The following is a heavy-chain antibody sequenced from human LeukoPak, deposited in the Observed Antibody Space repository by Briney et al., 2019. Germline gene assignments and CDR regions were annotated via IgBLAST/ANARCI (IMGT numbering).Heavy chain of an antibody. V-gene: IGHV3-53*01. Sequence: GGSLRLSCAASGFTVSGNFMSWVRQAPGKGLEWVSLIYSGGSTYYADSVKGRFTISRDNSKNTLYLQMNSLRAEDTAVYYCAKWALNYYDSSGYYTDYWGQGTLVTVSS. J-gene: IGHJ4*02. CDR1: GFTVSGNF. CDR2: IYSGGST. CDR3: AKWALNYYDSSGYYTDY. D-gene: IGHD3-22*01.